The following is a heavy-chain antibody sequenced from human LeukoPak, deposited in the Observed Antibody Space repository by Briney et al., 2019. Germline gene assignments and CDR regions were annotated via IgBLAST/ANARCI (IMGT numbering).Heavy chain of an antibody. CDR3: AKDRREPFEQWLGGIYYFDY. D-gene: IGHD6-19*01. V-gene: IGHV3-30*18. CDR2: ISYDGSNK. CDR1: GFTFSSYA. J-gene: IGHJ4*02. Sequence: GGSLRLSCAASGFTFSSYAMHWVRQAPGKGLEWVAVISYDGSNKYYADSVKGRFTISRDNSKNTLYLQMNSLRAEDTAVYYCAKDRREPFEQWLGGIYYFDYWGQGTLVTVSS.